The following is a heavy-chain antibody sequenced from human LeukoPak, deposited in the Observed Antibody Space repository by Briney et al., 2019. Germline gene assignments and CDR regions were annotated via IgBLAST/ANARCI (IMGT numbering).Heavy chain of an antibody. V-gene: IGHV1-69-2*01. CDR3: ATVRGIVVGGAFDI. CDR1: GYTFTGYF. D-gene: IGHD2-15*01. J-gene: IGHJ3*02. Sequence: ASVKVSCKASGYTFTGYFIHWVRQAPGKGLEWMGLVDPEDGETIYAEKFQGRVTITADTSTDTAYMELSSLRSEDTAVYYCATVRGIVVGGAFDIWGQGTMVTVSS. CDR2: VDPEDGET.